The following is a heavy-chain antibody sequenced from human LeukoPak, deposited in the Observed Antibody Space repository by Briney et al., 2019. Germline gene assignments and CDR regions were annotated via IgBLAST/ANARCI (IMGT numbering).Heavy chain of an antibody. CDR3: ARVLTGTPCDYYLYMDV. CDR2: MTYSDTTV. Sequence: PGGPLRLSCVASGLPFSSFHVNWVRQVPGKGLEWLAHMTYSDTTVEYADSIQGRFTISRDAATKTVYLQMNSLRAEDTATYYCARVLTGTPCDYYLYMDVWGKGTTVIVSS. J-gene: IGHJ6*03. CDR1: GLPFSSFH. D-gene: IGHD3-9*01. V-gene: IGHV3-48*03.